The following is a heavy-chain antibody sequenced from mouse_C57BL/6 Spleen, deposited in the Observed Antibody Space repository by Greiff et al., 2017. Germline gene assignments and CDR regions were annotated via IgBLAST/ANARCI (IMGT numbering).Heavy chain of an antibody. CDR3: ASSISAVPSWFGY. D-gene: IGHD1-1*01. CDR2: ILPGSGSA. Sequence: QVQLQQSGAELMQPGASVKLSCKATGYTFTGYWIEWVKQRPGHGLEWIGEILPGSGSANYNEKFKGKATFTADTSSNTAYMRLSSLTTEDSAIYSWASSISAVPSWFGYWGQGTLVTVSA. J-gene: IGHJ3*01. V-gene: IGHV1-9*01. CDR1: GYTFTGYW.